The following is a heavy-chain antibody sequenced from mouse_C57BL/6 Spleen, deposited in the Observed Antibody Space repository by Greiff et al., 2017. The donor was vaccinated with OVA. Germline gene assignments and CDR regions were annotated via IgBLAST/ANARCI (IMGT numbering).Heavy chain of an antibody. Sequence: EVKLVESEGGLVQPGSSMKLSCTASGFTFSDYYMAWVRQVPEKGLEWVANINYDGSSTYYLDSLKSRFIISRDNAKNILYLQMSSLKSEDTATYYCARGGIYDYDGVDYWGQGTTLTVSS. CDR1: GFTFSDYY. CDR2: INYDGSST. CDR3: ARGGIYDYDGVDY. D-gene: IGHD2-4*01. J-gene: IGHJ2*01. V-gene: IGHV5-16*01.